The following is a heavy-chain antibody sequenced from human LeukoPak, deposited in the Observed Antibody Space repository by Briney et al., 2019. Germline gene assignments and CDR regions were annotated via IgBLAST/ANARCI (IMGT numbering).Heavy chain of an antibody. D-gene: IGHD4-17*01. Sequence: SETLSLTCAVYGGSFSGYYWSWIRQPPGKGLEWIGEINHSGSTNYNPSLKSRVTISVDTSKNQFSLKLSSVTAADTAVYYCARGLIQTTVTSLRAFDIWGQGTMVTVSS. CDR2: INHSGST. CDR1: GGSFSGYY. V-gene: IGHV4-34*01. CDR3: ARGLIQTTVTSLRAFDI. J-gene: IGHJ3*02.